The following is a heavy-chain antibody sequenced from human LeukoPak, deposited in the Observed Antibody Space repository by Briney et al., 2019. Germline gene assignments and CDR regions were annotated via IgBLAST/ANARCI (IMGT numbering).Heavy chain of an antibody. Sequence: SVKVSCKASGGTFSSYAISWVRQAPGQGLEWMGGIIPIFGTANYAQKLQGRVTITADESTSTAYMELSSLRSEDTAVYYCARYNWRGYDSPWYYYYGMDVWGKGTTVTVSS. CDR2: IIPIFGTA. J-gene: IGHJ6*04. V-gene: IGHV1-69*13. CDR1: GGTFSSYA. D-gene: IGHD5-12*01. CDR3: ARYNWRGYDSPWYYYYGMDV.